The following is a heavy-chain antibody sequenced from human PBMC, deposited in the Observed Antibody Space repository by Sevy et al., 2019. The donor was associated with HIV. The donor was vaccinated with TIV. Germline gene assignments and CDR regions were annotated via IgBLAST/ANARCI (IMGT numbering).Heavy chain of an antibody. V-gene: IGHV3-21*01. D-gene: IGHD2-2*01. J-gene: IGHJ4*02. Sequence: GGSLRLSCVVSGFTFSKYPMNWVRQAPGKGLEWVSSISSSSNYIYYGDSVKGRFTISRDNAKNSLYVQMNSLRADDTAVYYCARDGGCSSTACLLYFDYWGQGTLVTVSS. CDR3: ARDGGCSSTACLLYFDY. CDR1: GFTFSKYP. CDR2: ISSSSNYI.